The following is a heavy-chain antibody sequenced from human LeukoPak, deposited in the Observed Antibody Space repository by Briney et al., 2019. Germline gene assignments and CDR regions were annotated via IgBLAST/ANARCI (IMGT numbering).Heavy chain of an antibody. J-gene: IGHJ4*02. V-gene: IGHV3-74*01. CDR3: GRGGYSYRDY. CDR2: IDSDGTST. D-gene: IGHD5-18*01. CDR1: GFAFGTAL. Sequence: GGSPRLSCAPSGFAFGTALMHAVREPPGMGVVWVSRIDSDGTSTSYAVSVKGRLTISRDNAKTTLYQHMNSLRAEHTAVYYCGRGGYSYRDYWAQGTLVTVS.